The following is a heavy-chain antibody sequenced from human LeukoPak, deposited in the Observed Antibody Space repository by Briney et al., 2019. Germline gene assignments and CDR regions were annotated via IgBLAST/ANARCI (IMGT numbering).Heavy chain of an antibody. Sequence: PSETLSLTCAVSGGSFTIYQWSWIRQSPGKGLGWIGDINRSGSTDYNPALRSRVFISMDTSKNQFSLQLSSVTAADTAVYYCARGGAADYWGQGTLVTVSS. D-gene: IGHD4/OR15-4a*01. V-gene: IGHV4-34*01. CDR1: GGSFTIYQ. CDR3: ARGGAADY. CDR2: INRSGST. J-gene: IGHJ4*02.